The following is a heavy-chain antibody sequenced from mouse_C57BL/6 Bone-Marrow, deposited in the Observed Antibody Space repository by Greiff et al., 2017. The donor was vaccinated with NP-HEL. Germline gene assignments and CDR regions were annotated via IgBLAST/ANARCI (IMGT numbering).Heavy chain of an antibody. J-gene: IGHJ2*01. D-gene: IGHD2-3*01. V-gene: IGHV5-6*01. CDR3: ARNDGNYVNYFDY. Sequence: EVQLQESGGDLVKPGGSLKLSCAASGFTFSSYGMSWVRQTPDKRLEWVATISSGGSYTYYPDSVKGRFTISRDNAKNTLYLQMSSLKSEDTAMYYCARNDGNYVNYFDYWGQGTTLTVSS. CDR1: GFTFSSYG. CDR2: ISSGGSYT.